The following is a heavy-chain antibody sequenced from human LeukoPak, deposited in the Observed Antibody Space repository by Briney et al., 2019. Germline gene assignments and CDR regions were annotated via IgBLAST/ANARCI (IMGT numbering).Heavy chain of an antibody. V-gene: IGHV3-66*02. CDR2: IYSGGST. CDR1: GFTASSNY. Sequence: PGGSLRLSCAASGFTASSNYMSWVRQAPGKGLEWVSVIYSGGSTYYADSVKGRFTISRDNSKNTLYLQMNSLRAEDTAVYYCARGADYYYYYMDVWGKGTTVTVSS. J-gene: IGHJ6*03. CDR3: ARGADYYYYYMDV.